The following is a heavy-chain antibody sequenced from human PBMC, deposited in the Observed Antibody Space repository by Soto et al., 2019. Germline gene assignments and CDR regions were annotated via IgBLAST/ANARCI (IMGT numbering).Heavy chain of an antibody. V-gene: IGHV3-23*01. J-gene: IGHJ1*01. CDR3: TKGGDSWSGYAQH. D-gene: IGHD3-3*01. CDR1: GFTFSSFA. CDR2: ISDSGGSS. Sequence: GGSLRLSCAASGFTFSSFALSWVRQAPGKGLEWVSGISDSGGSSSSADSVKGRFTVSRDNSKNTLYLQMDSLTGDDTAVYYCTKGGDSWSGYAQHWGQGALVTVSS.